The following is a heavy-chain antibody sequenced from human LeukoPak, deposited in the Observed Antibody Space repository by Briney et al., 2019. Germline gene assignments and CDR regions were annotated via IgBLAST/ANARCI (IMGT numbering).Heavy chain of an antibody. CDR1: GFTFSNYY. CDR2: ISSSGSTT. CDR3: ARRTEDAFDI. J-gene: IGHJ3*02. Sequence: PGGSLRLSCAASGFTFSNYYMSWIRQAPGKGLEWVSYISSSGSTTYYADSVQGRFTISRDNAKNSLYLQMNSLRVEDTAVYYCARRTEDAFDIWGQGTMVTVSS. D-gene: IGHD1-14*01. V-gene: IGHV3-11*01.